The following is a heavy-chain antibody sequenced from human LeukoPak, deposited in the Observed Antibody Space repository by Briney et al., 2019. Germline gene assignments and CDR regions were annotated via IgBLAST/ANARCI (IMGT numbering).Heavy chain of an antibody. CDR2: ISGSGGHT. Sequence: GGSLRLSCAASGFTFNSYGMHWVRQAPGKGLEWVSGISGSGGHTYNADSVEGRFTISRDNSKNTVSLQLSSLRVEDTAVYFCAKDREDSAMISGVFDLWGRGTLVTVSS. V-gene: IGHV3-23*01. D-gene: IGHD5-18*01. CDR1: GFTFNSYG. J-gene: IGHJ2*01. CDR3: AKDREDSAMISGVFDL.